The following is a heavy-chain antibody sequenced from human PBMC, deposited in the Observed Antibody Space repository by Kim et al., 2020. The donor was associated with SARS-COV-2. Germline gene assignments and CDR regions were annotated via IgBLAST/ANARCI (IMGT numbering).Heavy chain of an antibody. CDR3: ARGFDP. J-gene: IGHJ5*02. V-gene: IGHV4-59*01. CDR1: GGSISSYY. CDR2: IYYSGST. Sequence: SETLSLTCTVSGGSISSYYWSWIRQPPGKGLEWIGYIYYSGSTNYNPSLKSRVTISVDTSKNQFSLKLSSVTAADTAVYYCARGFDPWGQVTLATVPS.